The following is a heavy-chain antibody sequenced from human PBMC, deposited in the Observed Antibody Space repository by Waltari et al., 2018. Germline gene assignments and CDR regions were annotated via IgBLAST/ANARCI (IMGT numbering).Heavy chain of an antibody. J-gene: IGHJ4*02. CDR2: IWYDGSNK. Sequence: QVQLVESGGGVVQPGRSLRLSCAASGFTFSSYGMHWVRLAPGQGLGWVAVIWYDGSNKYHANPVKGRVNISRDKFKNTLYLQMNSLRAEDTAMYYCAKALTGTNPFDYWGQGTLVTVSS. CDR3: AKALTGTNPFDY. D-gene: IGHD1-20*01. CDR1: GFTFSSYG. V-gene: IGHV3-30*18.